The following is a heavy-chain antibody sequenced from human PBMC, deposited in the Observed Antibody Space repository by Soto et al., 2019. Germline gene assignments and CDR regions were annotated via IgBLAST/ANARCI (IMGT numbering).Heavy chain of an antibody. J-gene: IGHJ4*02. CDR3: AKSDCSGGSCYFPFDC. CDR2: ISGSGGRT. CDR1: GVTFSNYG. V-gene: IGHV3-23*01. Sequence: XGSLILSCAASGVTFSNYGMSWVRQAPGKGLEWVSSISGSGGRTYYADSVKGRFTISRDNSKNTLYLQTDSLRAEDTAFYYCAKSDCSGGSCYFPFDCWGQGTLVTVSS. D-gene: IGHD2-15*01.